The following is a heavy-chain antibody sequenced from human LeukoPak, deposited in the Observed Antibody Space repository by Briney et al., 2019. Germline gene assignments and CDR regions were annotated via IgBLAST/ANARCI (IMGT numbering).Heavy chain of an antibody. CDR2: IRYDGSNK. Sequence: GGSLRLSCAASGFTFSSYGMHWVRQAPGKGLEWVAFIRYDGSNKYYADSVKGRFAISRDNSKNTLYLQMNSLRAEDTAVYYCAKATYYYDSSGYRKEDAFDIWGQGTVVTVSS. CDR1: GFTFSSYG. V-gene: IGHV3-30*02. J-gene: IGHJ3*02. D-gene: IGHD3-22*01. CDR3: AKATYYYDSSGYRKEDAFDI.